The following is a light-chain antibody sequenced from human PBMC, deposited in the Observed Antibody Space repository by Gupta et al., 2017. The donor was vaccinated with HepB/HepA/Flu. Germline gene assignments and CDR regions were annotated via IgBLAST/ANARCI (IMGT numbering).Light chain of an antibody. CDR1: QSVAIN. J-gene: IGKJ4*01. Sequence: EIVMTQSPATLSVSPGERATLSCRASQSVAINLAWYQQKPGQAPRLLIYGASTRATGIPGRCSGSGSGTEFTLTISSLQSEDFAVYYCQQCNNWPLTFGGGTKVEIK. V-gene: IGKV3-15*01. CDR3: QQCNNWPLT. CDR2: GAS.